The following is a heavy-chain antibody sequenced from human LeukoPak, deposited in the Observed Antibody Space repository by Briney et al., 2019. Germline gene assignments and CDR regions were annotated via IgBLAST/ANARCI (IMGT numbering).Heavy chain of an antibody. D-gene: IGHD2-21*02. CDR3: ARDLFTVTAV. V-gene: IGHV4-39*07. CDR1: GGSISSSSYY. CDR2: IFYGGST. J-gene: IGHJ4*02. Sequence: SETLSLTCTVSGGSISSSSYYWGWIRQPPGKGLEWIGNIFYGGSTYYNPSLKSRVTMSLDTSKNQFSLKLSSVTAADTAVYYRARDLFTVTAVWGQGTLVTVSS.